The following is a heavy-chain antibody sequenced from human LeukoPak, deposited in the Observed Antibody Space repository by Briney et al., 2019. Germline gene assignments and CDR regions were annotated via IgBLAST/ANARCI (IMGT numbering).Heavy chain of an antibody. Sequence: GGSLRLSCAASGFTFSDYYMSWIRQAPGKGLEWVSYISSSGSTIYYADSVKGRFTISRDNAKNSLYLQMNSLRAEDTAVYYCATDGREQWLVHFDYWGQGTLVTVSS. V-gene: IGHV3-11*04. CDR1: GFTFSDYY. CDR3: ATDGREQWLVHFDY. D-gene: IGHD6-19*01. J-gene: IGHJ4*02. CDR2: ISSSGSTI.